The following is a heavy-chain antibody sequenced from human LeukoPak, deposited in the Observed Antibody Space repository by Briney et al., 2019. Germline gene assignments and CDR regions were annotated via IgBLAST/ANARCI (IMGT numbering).Heavy chain of an antibody. CDR2: ISSSSSYI. V-gene: IGHV3-21*01. CDR1: GFTFSSYS. Sequence: KPGGSLRLSCAASGFTFSSYSMNWVRQAQGQGLEWGSSISSSSSYIYYADSGKGRFTIARDNAKNSLYLQMNSLRAEDTAVYYCARDTDTMVRGVIGVAAFDIWGQGTMVTVSS. CDR3: ARDTDTMVRGVIGVAAFDI. D-gene: IGHD3-10*01. J-gene: IGHJ3*02.